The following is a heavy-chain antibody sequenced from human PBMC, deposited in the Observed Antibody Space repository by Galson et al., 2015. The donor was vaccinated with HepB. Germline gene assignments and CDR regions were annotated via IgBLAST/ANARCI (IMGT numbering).Heavy chain of an antibody. Sequence: SLRLSCAASGFTFSSYAMSWVRQAPGKGLEWVSAISGSGGSTYYADSVKGRFTISRDNSKNTLYLQMNSLRAEDTAVYYCAKFGRITIFGVVDSGRFDYWGQGTLVTVSS. J-gene: IGHJ4*02. V-gene: IGHV3-23*01. CDR2: ISGSGGST. D-gene: IGHD3-3*01. CDR1: GFTFSSYA. CDR3: AKFGRITIFGVVDSGRFDY.